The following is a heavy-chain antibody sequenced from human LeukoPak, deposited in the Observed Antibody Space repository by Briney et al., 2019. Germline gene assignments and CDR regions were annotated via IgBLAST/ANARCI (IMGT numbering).Heavy chain of an antibody. CDR3: ARGARVATIIGYYYGMDV. V-gene: IGHV1-69*02. CDR2: IIPILGIA. CDR1: GGTFSSYT. D-gene: IGHD5-12*01. J-gene: IGHJ6*02. Sequence: SVKVSCKASGGTFSSYTISWVRQAPGQRLEWMGRIIPILGIANYAQKFQGRVTITADKSTSTAYMELSSLRSEDTAVYYCARGARVATIIGYYYGMDVWGQGTTVTVSS.